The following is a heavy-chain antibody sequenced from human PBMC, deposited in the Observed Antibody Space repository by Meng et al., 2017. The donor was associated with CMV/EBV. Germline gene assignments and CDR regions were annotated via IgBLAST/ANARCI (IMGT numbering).Heavy chain of an antibody. D-gene: IGHD1-14*01. CDR3: AREEPRGGYFDY. Sequence: GGSLRLSCKGSGYIFTTYWIGWVRQMPGKGLEWMGIIYAGDSDTRYGPSFEGQVTISVDKSISTAYLQWSSLKASDTAMYYCAREEPRGGYFDYWGQGTLVTVSS. V-gene: IGHV5-51*01. CDR1: GYIFTTYW. CDR2: IYAGDSDT. J-gene: IGHJ4*02.